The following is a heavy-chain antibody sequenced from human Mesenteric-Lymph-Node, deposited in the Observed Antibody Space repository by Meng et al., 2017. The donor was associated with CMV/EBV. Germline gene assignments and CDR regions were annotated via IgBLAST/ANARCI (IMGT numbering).Heavy chain of an antibody. V-gene: IGHV3-30*09. D-gene: IGHD3-22*01. CDR2: VSDDGAST. CDR3: AREGASSGFFGYFDL. J-gene: IGHJ4*02. CDR1: GFTFTTSV. Sequence: GGSLRLSCVASGFTFTTSVMHWVRQAPGKGLEWVAGVSDDGASTYIADSVKGRFAVSRDNSKNTLYLQMNDLRTEDSAVYYCAREGASSGFFGYFDLWGQGSQVTVSS.